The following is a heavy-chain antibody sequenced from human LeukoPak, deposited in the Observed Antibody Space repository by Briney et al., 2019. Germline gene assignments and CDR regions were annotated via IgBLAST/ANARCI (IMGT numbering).Heavy chain of an antibody. CDR2: ISGSGGST. V-gene: IGHV3-23*01. Sequence: GGSLRLSCAASGFTFSSYAMSWVRQAPGKGLEWVSAISGSGGSTYYADSVKGRFTISRDNSKNTLYLQMNSLRAEDTAVYYCAKRGVVVVPAATLKSYYYYYYMDVWGKGTTVTVSS. CDR1: GFTFSSYA. D-gene: IGHD2-2*01. J-gene: IGHJ6*03. CDR3: AKRGVVVVPAATLKSYYYYYYMDV.